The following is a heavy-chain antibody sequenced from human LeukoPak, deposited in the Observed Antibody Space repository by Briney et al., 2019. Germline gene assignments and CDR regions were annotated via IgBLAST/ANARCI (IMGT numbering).Heavy chain of an antibody. D-gene: IGHD6-13*01. CDR3: ATVNSYGYSSSWYYFDY. CDR1: GYTFTGYY. V-gene: IGHV1-2*02. CDR2: INPNSGGT. Sequence: GASVKVSCKASGYTFTGYYMHWVRQAPGQGLEWMGWINPNSGGTNYAQKFQGRVTMTRDTSISTAYMELSRLRSEDTAVYYCATVNSYGYSSSWYYFDYRGQGTLVTVSS. J-gene: IGHJ4*02.